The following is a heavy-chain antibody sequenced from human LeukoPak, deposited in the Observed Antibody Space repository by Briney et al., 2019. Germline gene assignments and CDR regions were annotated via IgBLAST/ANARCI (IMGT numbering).Heavy chain of an antibody. CDR2: ISAYNGNT. D-gene: IGHD1-26*01. CDR3: VSVGWEPQYNCFDP. CDR1: GFTFTSYG. V-gene: IGHV1-18*01. Sequence: ASVKVSFKASGFTFTSYGISWVRQAPGQGLEWMGWISAYNGNTNYAQKLQGRVTMTTDTSTSTAYMELRSLRSDDTAVDSCVSVGWEPQYNCFDPWGQGTLVTVSS. J-gene: IGHJ5*02.